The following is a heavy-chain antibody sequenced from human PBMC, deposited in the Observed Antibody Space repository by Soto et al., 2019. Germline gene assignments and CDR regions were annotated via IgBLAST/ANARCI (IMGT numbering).Heavy chain of an antibody. J-gene: IGHJ4*02. D-gene: IGHD3-9*01. CDR1: CGSFSGYY. CDR3: ARAAFFLRYFDWFRRYFDY. CDR2: INHSGST. Sequence: SETLSLTCAVYCGSFSGYYWSWIRQPPGKGLEWIGEINHSGSTNYNPSLKSRVTISVDTSKNQFSLKLSSVTAADTAVYYCARAAFFLRYFDWFRRYFDYWGQGTLVTVSS. V-gene: IGHV4-34*01.